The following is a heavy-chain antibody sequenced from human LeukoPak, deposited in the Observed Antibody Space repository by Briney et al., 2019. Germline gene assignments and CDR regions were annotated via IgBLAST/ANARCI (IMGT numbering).Heavy chain of an antibody. Sequence: GASVKVSCKVSGYTLTELSMHWVRQAPGKGLEWMGGFDPEDGETIYAQKFQGRVTMTEDTSTDTAYMELRSLRSDDTAVYYCARVDCSSTSCYQLNAFDAFDIWGQGTMVTVSS. CDR3: ARVDCSSTSCYQLNAFDAFDI. CDR1: GYTLTELS. CDR2: FDPEDGET. J-gene: IGHJ3*02. V-gene: IGHV1-24*01. D-gene: IGHD2-2*01.